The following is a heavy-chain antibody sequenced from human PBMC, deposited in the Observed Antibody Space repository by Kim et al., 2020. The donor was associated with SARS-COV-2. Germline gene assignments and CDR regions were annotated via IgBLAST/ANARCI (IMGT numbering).Heavy chain of an antibody. D-gene: IGHD5-18*01. Sequence: SETLSLTCTVSGASFTNTDYHWGWVRQPPGKGLEWVGSIYSSGKTYYKPSLKSRVTISVDTSKNQFSLKLRAVTAADTAVYFCTRPRHCSDGVCSHYLDYWGQGSLVTVSS. CDR3: TRPRHCSDGVCSHYLDY. CDR2: IYSSGKT. CDR1: GASFTNTDYH. J-gene: IGHJ4*02. V-gene: IGHV4-39*01.